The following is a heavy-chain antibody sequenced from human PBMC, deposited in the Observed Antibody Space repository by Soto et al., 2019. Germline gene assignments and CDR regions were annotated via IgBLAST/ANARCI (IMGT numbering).Heavy chain of an antibody. V-gene: IGHV1-69*13. D-gene: IGHD3-10*01. CDR1: GGTXSNYA. J-gene: IGHJ6*02. CDR3: ARGVRTGLYGMAV. CDR2: IIPMFGTS. Sequence: SXKVSCKAAGGTXSNYAISWVRQAPGQGLEWVGGIIPMFGTSNYAQNFQVRVSITADESTSTAYMELISLRSEDTAVYYCARGVRTGLYGMAVWGQGTTVPVSS.